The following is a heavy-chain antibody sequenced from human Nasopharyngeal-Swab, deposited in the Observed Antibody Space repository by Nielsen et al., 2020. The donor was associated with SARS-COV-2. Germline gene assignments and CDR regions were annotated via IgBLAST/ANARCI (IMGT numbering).Heavy chain of an antibody. Sequence: ASVKVSCKVSGYTLTELSVHWVRQAPGKGREWMGGFDPEDGETIYAQKFQGRVTMTEDTSTDTAYMELSSLRSEDTAVYYCAPSAPYCSSTSCSYWFDLWGQGTLVTVSS. CDR3: APSAPYCSSTSCSYWFDL. J-gene: IGHJ5*02. D-gene: IGHD2-2*01. V-gene: IGHV1-24*01. CDR2: FDPEDGET. CDR1: GYTLTELS.